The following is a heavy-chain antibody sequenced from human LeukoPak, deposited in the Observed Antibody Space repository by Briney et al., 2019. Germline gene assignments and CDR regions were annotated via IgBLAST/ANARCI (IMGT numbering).Heavy chain of an antibody. CDR3: ARDREHSYGSVLDP. V-gene: IGHV4-59*01. Sequence: PSETLSLTCTVSGGSISTYHWNWIRQPPGKGLEWIGETYFNGRSNYNYNPSLKSRVTISVDTPNNQFSLSLTSVTAADTAVYYCARDREHSYGSVLDPRGQGTLVTVSS. J-gene: IGHJ5*02. CDR1: GGSISTYH. CDR2: TYFNGRSNY. D-gene: IGHD5-18*01.